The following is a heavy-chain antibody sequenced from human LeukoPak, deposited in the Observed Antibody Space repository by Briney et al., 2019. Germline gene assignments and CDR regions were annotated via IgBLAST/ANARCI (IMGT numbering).Heavy chain of an antibody. CDR3: AREIGCSSTSCYGGYYYYMDV. D-gene: IGHD2-2*01. CDR2: MNPNSGNT. J-gene: IGHJ6*03. Sequence: ASVKVSCKASGYTFTSYDIKWVRQATGQGLEWMGWMNPNSGNTGYAQKFQGRVTMTRNTSISTAYMELSSLRSEDTAVYYCAREIGCSSTSCYGGYYYYMDVWGKGTTVTVSS. CDR1: GYTFTSYD. V-gene: IGHV1-8*01.